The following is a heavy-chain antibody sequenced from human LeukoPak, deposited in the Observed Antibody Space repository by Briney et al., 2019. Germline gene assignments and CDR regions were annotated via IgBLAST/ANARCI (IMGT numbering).Heavy chain of an antibody. Sequence: SVKVSCKAAVCTFSSYAISWVRQAPGQGREWMGRIIPIFGTANYAQKLQGRVTITTDESTSTAYMQVSSLRSEDTAVYYCERDRDNWNDAREILWRNYYYYMDVWGKGTTVTVSS. J-gene: IGHJ6*03. D-gene: IGHD1-20*01. CDR1: VCTFSSYA. V-gene: IGHV1-69*05. CDR2: IIPIFGTA. CDR3: ERDRDNWNDAREILWRNYYYYMDV.